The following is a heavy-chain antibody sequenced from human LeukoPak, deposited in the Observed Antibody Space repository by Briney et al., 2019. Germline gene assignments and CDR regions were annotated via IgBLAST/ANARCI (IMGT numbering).Heavy chain of an antibody. CDR3: ANVDTAMGGGSDFDY. CDR1: GFTFSSYA. Sequence: GRSLRLSCAASGFTFSSYAMHWVRQAPGKGLGWVAGISYDGSNKFYADSVKGRFTISRDNYKNTLYLQMNSLRAEDTAVYYCANVDTAMGGGSDFDYWGQGTLVTVSS. J-gene: IGHJ4*02. D-gene: IGHD5-18*01. V-gene: IGHV3-30-3*01. CDR2: ISYDGSNK.